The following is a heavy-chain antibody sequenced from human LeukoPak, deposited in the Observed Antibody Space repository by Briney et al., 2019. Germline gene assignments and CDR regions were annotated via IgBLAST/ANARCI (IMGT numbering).Heavy chain of an antibody. CDR1: GGSIDSTNW. V-gene: IGHV4/OR15-8*01. Sequence: SETLSLTCDVSGGSIDSTNWWNWVRQPPGKGLEWIGEIHHDGRINYNPSLKSRVILSVDKSKNQFSLRLNSVTAADTAMYYCARSHDHLWGNYPDYWGQGTLVTVSS. CDR3: ARSHDHLWGNYPDY. D-gene: IGHD3-16*02. CDR2: IHHDGRI. J-gene: IGHJ4*02.